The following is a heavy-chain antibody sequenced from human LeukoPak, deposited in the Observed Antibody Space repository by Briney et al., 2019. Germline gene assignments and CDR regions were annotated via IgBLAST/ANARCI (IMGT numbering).Heavy chain of an antibody. CDR3: ARDYYDISTGYPQGMDV. V-gene: IGHV1-3*04. D-gene: IGHD3-9*01. CDR1: DYTFTSYA. Sequence: ASVKLSCKASDYTFTSYAMHWVRQAPGQRLEWMGWINTGNGNTKYSQKFQGRVTITRDTSANTTYMELSSLRSEDTAVYYCARDYYDISTGYPQGMDVWGKGTTVTVSS. J-gene: IGHJ6*04. CDR2: INTGNGNT.